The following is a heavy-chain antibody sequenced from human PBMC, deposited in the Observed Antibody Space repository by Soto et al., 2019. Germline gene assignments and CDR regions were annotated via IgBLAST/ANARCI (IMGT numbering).Heavy chain of an antibody. D-gene: IGHD4-17*01. CDR2: IIPIFGTA. Sequence: SVKVSFKASGGTFSSYAISWVRQAPGQGLEWMGGIIPIFGTANYAQKFQGRVTITADESTSTAYMELSSLRSEDTAVYYCAREGRGSHGDPFGYWGQGTLVTVSS. J-gene: IGHJ4*02. V-gene: IGHV1-69*13. CDR1: GGTFSSYA. CDR3: AREGRGSHGDPFGY.